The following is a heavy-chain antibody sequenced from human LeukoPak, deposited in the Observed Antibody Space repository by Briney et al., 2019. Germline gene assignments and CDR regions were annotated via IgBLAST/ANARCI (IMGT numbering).Heavy chain of an antibody. Sequence: PGGSLRLSCAASGFTFSSYVMSWVRQAPGKGLEWVSGISGSADSTYYADSVKGRFTISRDNSKNTLYLQMNSLRAEDTAVYYCAKVSSDGDYVDYWGQGTLVTVSS. J-gene: IGHJ4*02. CDR1: GFTFSSYV. D-gene: IGHD4-17*01. CDR2: ISGSADST. V-gene: IGHV3-23*01. CDR3: AKVSSDGDYVDY.